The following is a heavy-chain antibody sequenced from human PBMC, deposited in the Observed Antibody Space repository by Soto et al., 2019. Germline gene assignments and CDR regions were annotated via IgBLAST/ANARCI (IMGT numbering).Heavy chain of an antibody. CDR3: AKDGNYYDLYYVDY. J-gene: IGHJ4*02. Sequence: EVQLVESGGGLVQPGRSLILSCAASGFTFDDYAMHWVRQLPGKGLEWVSGISWNSGVTVYADSVKGRFTISRDNAKNSLYLQMNSLRIEDTALYYCAKDGNYYDLYYVDYWGRGTLVTVSS. D-gene: IGHD3-3*01. V-gene: IGHV3-9*01. CDR1: GFTFDDYA. CDR2: ISWNSGVT.